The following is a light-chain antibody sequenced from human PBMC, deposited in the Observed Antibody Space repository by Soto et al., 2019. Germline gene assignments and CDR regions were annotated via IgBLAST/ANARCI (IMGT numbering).Light chain of an antibody. CDR1: QSISSW. CDR2: KAS. V-gene: IGKV1-5*03. CDR3: QQHNSSPLT. Sequence: DIQMTQSPSTLSASVGDRVTITCRASQSISSWLAWYQQKPWKAPNLLIYKASSLESGVPSRVSGSGSGKEFTLTLSSLQPDDFATYYRQQHNSSPLTFGGGTKVEIK. J-gene: IGKJ4*01.